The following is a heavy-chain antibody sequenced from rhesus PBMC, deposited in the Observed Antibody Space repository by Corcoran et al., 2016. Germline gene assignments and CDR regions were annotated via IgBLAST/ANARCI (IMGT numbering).Heavy chain of an antibody. Sequence: QVQLQESGPGLVKPSETLSLTCAVSGGSISDDYYWSWIRHPPGKGLEWIGYIYGSGWGTNYNPSLKNRVTISIDTSKTHFSLKLSSVTAADTAVYYCARRGGKLAITNGFDVWGPGVLVTVSS. CDR1: GGSISDDYY. J-gene: IGHJ5-1*01. CDR2: IYGSGWGT. D-gene: IGHD1-44*01. V-gene: IGHV4-106*01. CDR3: ARRGGKLAITNGFDV.